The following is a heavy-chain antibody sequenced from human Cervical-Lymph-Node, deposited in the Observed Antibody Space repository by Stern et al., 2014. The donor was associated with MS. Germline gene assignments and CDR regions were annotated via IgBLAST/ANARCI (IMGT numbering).Heavy chain of an antibody. CDR1: GDSISNYY. CDR3: ARNVRAAAGTFYFDY. J-gene: IGHJ4*02. Sequence: QVQLQESGPGLVKPSETLSLTCTVSGDSISNYYWSWIRQPAGKRLEWIGRIYDSDNTNYNPSLKSRVTMSIDTSKNHFSLKLTSVTAADTGVYYCARNVRAAAGTFYFDYWGQGIQVTVYS. D-gene: IGHD6-13*01. V-gene: IGHV4-4*07. CDR2: IYDSDNT.